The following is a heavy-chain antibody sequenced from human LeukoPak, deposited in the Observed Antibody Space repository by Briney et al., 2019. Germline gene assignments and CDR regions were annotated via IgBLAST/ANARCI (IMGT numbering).Heavy chain of an antibody. CDR3: ARDPDYFDH. J-gene: IGHJ4*02. CDR2: IYTSGST. Sequence: SETLSLTCTVSGGSISSGSYYWSWIRQPAGKGLEWIGRIYTSGSTNYNPSLKSRVTISVDTSKNQFSLKLSSVTAADTAVYYCARDPDYFDHWGQGTLVTVSS. V-gene: IGHV4-61*02. CDR1: GGSISSGSYY.